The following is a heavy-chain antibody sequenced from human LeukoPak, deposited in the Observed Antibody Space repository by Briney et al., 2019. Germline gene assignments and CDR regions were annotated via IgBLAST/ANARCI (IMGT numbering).Heavy chain of an antibody. V-gene: IGHV4-31*03. D-gene: IGHD6-13*01. CDR1: GGSISSGGYY. CDR3: ARGNSSSWYGDY. CDR2: INHSGST. J-gene: IGHJ4*02. Sequence: PSQTLSLTCTVSGGSISSGGYYWSWIRQHPGKGLEWIGEINHSGSTNYNPSLKSRVTISVDTSKNQFSLKLSSVTAADTAVYYCARGNSSSWYGDYWGQGTLVTVSS.